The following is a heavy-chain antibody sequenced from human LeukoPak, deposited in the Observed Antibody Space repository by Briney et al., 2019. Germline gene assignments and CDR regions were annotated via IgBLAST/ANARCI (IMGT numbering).Heavy chain of an antibody. Sequence: GGSLRLSCAASGSNFSSYAMTWVRQAPGKGLEWVSAIGGSGGSTYYADSVKGRFTISRDNSKNSLYLQMNSLRAEDTAVYYCARGRGRQVNYFDYWGQGTLVTVSS. V-gene: IGHV3-23*01. CDR3: ARGRGRQVNYFDY. CDR2: IGGSGGST. J-gene: IGHJ4*02. D-gene: IGHD3-10*01. CDR1: GSNFSSYA.